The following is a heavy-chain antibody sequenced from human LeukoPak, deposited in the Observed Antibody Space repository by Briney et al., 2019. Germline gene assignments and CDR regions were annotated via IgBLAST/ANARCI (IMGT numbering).Heavy chain of an antibody. CDR2: IYTSGST. D-gene: IGHD6-6*01. CDR3: ARGGSSSLSEDY. V-gene: IGHV4-61*02. CDR1: GGSISSGSYY. Sequence: SQTLSLTCTVSGGSISSGSYYWSWIRQPAGKGLEWIGRIYTSGSTNYNPSLKSRVTISVDTSKNQFSLKLSSVTAADTAVYYCARGGSSSLSEDYWGQGTLVTVSS. J-gene: IGHJ4*02.